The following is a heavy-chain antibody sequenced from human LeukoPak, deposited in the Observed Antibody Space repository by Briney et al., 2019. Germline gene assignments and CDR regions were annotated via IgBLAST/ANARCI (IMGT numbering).Heavy chain of an antibody. D-gene: IGHD3-16*01. CDR2: IKEDGSVK. V-gene: IGHV3-7*01. J-gene: IGHJ4*02. CDR3: ARDLAYSTFDY. CDR1: GFTFRTSW. Sequence: GGSLRLSCAASGFTFRTSWMSWVRQAPGKGLELVANIKEDGSVKNYVDSVKGRFTISRDNAENSLYLQLNSLRAEDTAVYFCARDLAYSTFDYWGQGTLVTVSS.